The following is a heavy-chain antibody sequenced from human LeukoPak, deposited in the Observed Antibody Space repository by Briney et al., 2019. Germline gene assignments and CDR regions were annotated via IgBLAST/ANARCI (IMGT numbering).Heavy chain of an antibody. CDR2: ISYDGSNQ. CDR3: AREYSGSYKDY. D-gene: IGHD1-26*01. J-gene: IGHJ4*02. V-gene: IGHV3-30-3*01. CDR1: GFTFSHYT. Sequence: SGGSLRLSCAASGFTFSHYTMHWVRQAPGKGLDWVAGISYDGSNQYYADSVKGRFTISRDNSKNTLYLQMNSLRAEDTAVYYCAREYSGSYKDYWGQGTLVTVSS.